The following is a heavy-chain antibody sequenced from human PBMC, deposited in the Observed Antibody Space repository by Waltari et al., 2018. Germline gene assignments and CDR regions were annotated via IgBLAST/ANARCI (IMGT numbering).Heavy chain of an antibody. J-gene: IGHJ4*02. CDR3: AKDSAFRYSLYANYYFQF. V-gene: IGHV3-30*18. CDR2: ISYDGSNK. D-gene: IGHD5-12*01. Sequence: QVQLVESGGGVVQPGRSLRLSCAASGFTFTNSGQSWFRQAPGKGLEWVACISYDGSNKYYADSVKGRFTISRNTSKNTLYLQMNSLRADDTAVYYCAKDSAFRYSLYANYYFQFWGQGTLVTVSS. CDR1: GFTFTNSG.